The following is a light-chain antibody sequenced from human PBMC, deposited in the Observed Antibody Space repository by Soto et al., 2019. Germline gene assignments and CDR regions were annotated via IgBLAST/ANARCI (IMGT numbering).Light chain of an antibody. J-gene: IGLJ2*01. CDR2: RNN. CDR3: AAWDDSRSGQGV. V-gene: IGLV1-47*01. CDR1: SSNIGSNY. Sequence: QSVLTQPPSASGTPGQRVTISCSGSSSNIGSNYVYWYQQLPGTAPKLLIYRNNQRPSGVPDRFSGSKAGTSASLAIGGLRSEDDADYYCAAWDDSRSGQGVFGGGTKLTVL.